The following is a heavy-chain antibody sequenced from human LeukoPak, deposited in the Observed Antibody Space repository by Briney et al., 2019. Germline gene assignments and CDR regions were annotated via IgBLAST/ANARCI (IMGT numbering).Heavy chain of an antibody. CDR2: INHSGST. Sequence: PSETLSLTCAVYGGSFSGYYWSWIRQPPGKGLEWIGEINHSGSTNYNPSLKGRVTISVDTSKNQFSLKLSSVTAADTAVYYCASEIGHMDVWGKGTTVTVSS. J-gene: IGHJ6*03. CDR1: GGSFSGYY. D-gene: IGHD3-22*01. V-gene: IGHV4-34*01. CDR3: ASEIGHMDV.